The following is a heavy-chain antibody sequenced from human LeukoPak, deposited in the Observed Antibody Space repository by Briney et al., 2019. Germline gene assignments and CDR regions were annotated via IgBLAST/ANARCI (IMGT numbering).Heavy chain of an antibody. D-gene: IGHD3-10*01. CDR2: ISSRSTYI. CDR1: GFTFSSYS. V-gene: IGHV3-21*04. CDR3: ATGVAFGEFSFDY. J-gene: IGHJ4*02. Sequence: PGGSLRLSCAASGFTFSSYSMNWGRQAPGKGLEWVSSISSRSTYIYHADSVKGRFTISRDNAKNSLYLQMNSLRAEDTAVYYCATGVAFGEFSFDYWGQGTLVTVSS.